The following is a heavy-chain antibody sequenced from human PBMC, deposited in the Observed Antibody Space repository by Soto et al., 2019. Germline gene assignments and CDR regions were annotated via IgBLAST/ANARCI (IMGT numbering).Heavy chain of an antibody. J-gene: IGHJ3*02. CDR2: IFSNDEK. CDR3: AGTDMTTVSSNACDI. Sequence: QVTLKESVPVLVKPTETLTLTCTVSGFSLSNARMGVSWIRQPPGKALEWLAHIFSNDEKSYSTSLKRRITIYKDTSKSQVDLTMTNMDPVDTATYYCAGTDMTTVSSNACDIWGQGTMVNVSS. CDR1: GFSLSNARMG. V-gene: IGHV2-26*01. D-gene: IGHD4-17*01.